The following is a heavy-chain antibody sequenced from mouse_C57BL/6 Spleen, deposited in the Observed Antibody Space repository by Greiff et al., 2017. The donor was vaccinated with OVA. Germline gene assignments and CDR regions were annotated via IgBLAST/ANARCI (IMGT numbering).Heavy chain of an antibody. CDR2: LNPNNGGT. D-gene: IGHD2-3*01. Sequence: VQLQQSGPELVKPGASVKISCKASGYTFTDYYMNWVKQSHGKSLEWIGNLNPNNGGTSYNQKFTGPATLTVDTSSSTAYIELRSLTSEASAVYSCARFYDAFDYWGQGTTLTVSS. CDR3: ARFYDAFDY. V-gene: IGHV1-26*01. J-gene: IGHJ2*01. CDR1: GYTFTDYY.